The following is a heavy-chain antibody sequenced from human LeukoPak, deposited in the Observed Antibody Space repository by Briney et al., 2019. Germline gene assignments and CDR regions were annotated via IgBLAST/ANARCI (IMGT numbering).Heavy chain of an antibody. CDR3: ARHGSYDFWSGYYRNWFDP. CDR1: AGSISSGSYF. CDR2: IYTSGST. V-gene: IGHV4-61*02. J-gene: IGHJ5*02. Sequence: SQTLSLTSTVSAGSISSGSYFWSCIRQPAGKGLECIGRIYTSGSTNYTPSLNSRVIISVDTSKNQCSLKLTSVPAAETAVYCCARHGSYDFWSGYYRNWFDPWGQGTLVTVSP. D-gene: IGHD3-3*01.